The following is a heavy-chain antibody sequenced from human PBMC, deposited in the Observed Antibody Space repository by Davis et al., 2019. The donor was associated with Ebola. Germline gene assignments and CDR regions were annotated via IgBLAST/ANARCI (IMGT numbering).Heavy chain of an antibody. Sequence: GESLKISCAASGFTFSSYAMSWVRQAPGKGLEWVSGISGSGGSTYYADSVKGRFTISRDNSKNTLYLQMNSLRAEDTAVYYCARDKASGRFDYWGQGTLVTVPS. J-gene: IGHJ4*02. CDR2: ISGSGGST. D-gene: IGHD5-12*01. CDR1: GFTFSSYA. V-gene: IGHV3-23*01. CDR3: ARDKASGRFDY.